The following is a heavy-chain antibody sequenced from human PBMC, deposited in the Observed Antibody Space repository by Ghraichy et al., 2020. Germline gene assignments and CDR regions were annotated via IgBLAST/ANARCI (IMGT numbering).Heavy chain of an antibody. J-gene: IGHJ6*02. Sequence: SETLSLTCIVYGGCISSYYWNLIRQRAGKGLEWIGRIYTSGSTNYNPSLKSRVTMSVDTSKNQFSLKLSSVTAADTAVYYCARLHPGRYYGMDVWGQGTTGTV. CDR2: IYTSGST. CDR1: GGCISSYY. CDR3: ARLHPGRYYGMDV. V-gene: IGHV4-4*07.